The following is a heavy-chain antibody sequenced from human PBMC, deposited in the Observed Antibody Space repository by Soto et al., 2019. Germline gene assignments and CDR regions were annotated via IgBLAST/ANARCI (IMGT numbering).Heavy chain of an antibody. CDR3: ATRIRGSGWYGLAEYFQH. CDR1: GFTFSSYA. V-gene: IGHV3-23*01. CDR2: ISGSGGST. D-gene: IGHD6-19*01. Sequence: GGSLRLSCAASGFTFSSYAMSWVRQAPGKGLEWVSAISGSGGSTYYADSAKGRFTISRDNSKNTLYLQMNSLRAEDTAVYYCATRIRGSGWYGLAEYFQHWCQGP. J-gene: IGHJ1*01.